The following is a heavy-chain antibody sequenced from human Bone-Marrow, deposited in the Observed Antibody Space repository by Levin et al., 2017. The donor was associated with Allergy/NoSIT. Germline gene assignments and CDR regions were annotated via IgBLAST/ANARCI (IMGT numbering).Heavy chain of an antibody. V-gene: IGHV3-23*01. J-gene: IGHJ4*02. CDR2: ISGSGGST. CDR3: AKDLRIAVAGTWDY. D-gene: IGHD6-19*01. CDR1: GFTFSSYA. Sequence: PSETLSLTCAASGFTFSSYAMSWVRQAPGKGLEWVSAISGSGGSTYYADSVKGRFTISRDNSKNTLYLQMNSLRAEDTAVYYCAKDLRIAVAGTWDYWGQGTLVTVSS.